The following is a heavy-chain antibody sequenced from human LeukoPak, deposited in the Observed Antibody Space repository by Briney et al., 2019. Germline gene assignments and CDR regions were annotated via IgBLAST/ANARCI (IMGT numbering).Heavy chain of an antibody. CDR2: ISYDGTNQ. Sequence: GRSLRLSCAASGFTFSSYAMHWVRQAPGKGLEWVAFISYDGTNQYYADSVKGRLTISIDNSKNTLYLQMNSLRAEDTAVYYCARDTPMASFDYWGQGTLVTVSS. J-gene: IGHJ4*02. CDR1: GFTFSSYA. V-gene: IGHV3-30*04. CDR3: ARDTPMASFDY. D-gene: IGHD5-18*01.